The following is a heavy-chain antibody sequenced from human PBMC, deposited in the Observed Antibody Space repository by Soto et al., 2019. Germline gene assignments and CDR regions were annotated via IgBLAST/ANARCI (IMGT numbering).Heavy chain of an antibody. Sequence: EVQLVESGGGLVQPGGSLRLSCAASGFTFSSYWMHWVRQAPGKGLVWVSRINSDGSSTSYADSVKGRFTISRDNAKNTLYMQMNSLRAEGTAVYYCAVAVAGPTAIGYWGQGTLVTVSS. CDR2: INSDGSST. CDR3: AVAVAGPTAIGY. D-gene: IGHD6-19*01. J-gene: IGHJ4*02. CDR1: GFTFSSYW. V-gene: IGHV3-74*01.